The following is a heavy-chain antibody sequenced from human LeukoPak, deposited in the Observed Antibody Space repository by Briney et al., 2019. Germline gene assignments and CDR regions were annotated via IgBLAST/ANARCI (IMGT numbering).Heavy chain of an antibody. V-gene: IGHV3-30*04. J-gene: IGHJ5*02. D-gene: IGHD6-13*01. CDR2: ISYDGSNK. CDR3: ARIRYSSSWYPLWWFDP. Sequence: GGSLRLSCAASGFTFSSYAMHWVRQAPGKGLEWVAVISYDGSNKYYADSVKGRFTISRDNSKNTLYLQMNSLRAEDTAVYYCARIRYSSSWYPLWWFDPWGQGTLVTVSS. CDR1: GFTFSSYA.